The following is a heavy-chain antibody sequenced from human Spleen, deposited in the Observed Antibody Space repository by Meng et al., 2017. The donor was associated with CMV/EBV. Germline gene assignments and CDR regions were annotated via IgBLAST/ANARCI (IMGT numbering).Heavy chain of an antibody. D-gene: IGHD4-11*01. Sequence: GESLKISCAASGFTFSNYGMHWVRQAPGKGLEWVAVIWYDGSNKYYADSVKGRFTISRDTSKNTLYLQMNSLRAEDTAVYYCARDIAASTVTASDYWGQGTLVIVSS. V-gene: IGHV3-33*01. CDR2: IWYDGSNK. CDR1: GFTFSNYG. J-gene: IGHJ4*02. CDR3: ARDIAASTVTASDY.